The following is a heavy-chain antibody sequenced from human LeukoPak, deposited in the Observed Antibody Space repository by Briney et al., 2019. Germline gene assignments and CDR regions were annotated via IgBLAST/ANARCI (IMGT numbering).Heavy chain of an antibody. D-gene: IGHD6-19*01. CDR3: ARAPVAGPASGMDV. CDR1: GFTFSSYG. V-gene: IGHV3-33*01. CDR2: IWYDGSNK. J-gene: IGHJ6*02. Sequence: GGSLRLSCAASGFTFSSYGMHWVRQAPGKGLEWVAVIWYDGSNKYYADSVKGRFTISRDNSKNTLYLQMNSLRAEDTAVYYCARAPVAGPASGMDVWGQGTTVTVSS.